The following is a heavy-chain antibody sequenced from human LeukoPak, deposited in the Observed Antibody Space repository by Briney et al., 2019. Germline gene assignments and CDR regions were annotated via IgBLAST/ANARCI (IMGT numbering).Heavy chain of an antibody. V-gene: IGHV3-21*01. J-gene: IGHJ4*02. D-gene: IGHD6-19*01. CDR2: ISSSSSYI. Sequence: AGGSLRLSCAASGFTFSSYSMNWVRQAPGKGLEWVSSISSSSSYIYYADSVKGRFTISSDNAKNSLYLQMNSLRAEDTAVYYCARDGGWGDFDYWGQGTLVTVSS. CDR1: GFTFSSYS. CDR3: ARDGGWGDFDY.